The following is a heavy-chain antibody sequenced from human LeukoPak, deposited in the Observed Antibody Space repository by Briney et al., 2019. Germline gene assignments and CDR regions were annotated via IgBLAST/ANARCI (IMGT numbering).Heavy chain of an antibody. V-gene: IGHV3-30*18. J-gene: IGHJ1*01. CDR3: AKDSEYDSSGCPGGGDH. D-gene: IGHD3-22*01. CDR1: GFTFSSYG. CDR2: ISYDGSNK. Sequence: ARGSRCLSCAASGFTFSSYGMHWVRQAPGKGLEWVAVISYDGSNKYYADSVKGRFTISRDNSKNTLYLQMNSLRAEDTAVYYCAKDSEYDSSGCPGGGDHCGQLTLVTVSS.